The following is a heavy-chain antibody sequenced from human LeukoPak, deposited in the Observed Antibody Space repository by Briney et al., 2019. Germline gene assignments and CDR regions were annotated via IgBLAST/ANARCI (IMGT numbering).Heavy chain of an antibody. J-gene: IGHJ4*02. CDR1: GGTFSSYA. Sequence: SVKVSCKASGGTFSSYAISWVRQAPGQGLEWMGGIIPIFGTANYAQKFQGRVTMTRDTSTSTVYMELSSLRSEDTAVYYCARGGIEYSSSLDYWGQGTLVTVSS. V-gene: IGHV1-69*05. CDR2: IIPIFGTA. CDR3: ARGGIEYSSSLDY. D-gene: IGHD6-6*01.